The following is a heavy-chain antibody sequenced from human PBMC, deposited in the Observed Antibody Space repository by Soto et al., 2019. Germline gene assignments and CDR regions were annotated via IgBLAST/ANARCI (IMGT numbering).Heavy chain of an antibody. Sequence: QVQLQQWGAGLLKPSETLSLTCAVYGGSFSGYYWSWIRQPPGKGLEWIGEINHSGSTNYNPSLKSRVXXSXDXXKNQFSLKLSSVTAADTAVYYCARPSGSYYGHFDYWGQGTLVTVSS. V-gene: IGHV4-34*01. J-gene: IGHJ4*02. CDR1: GGSFSGYY. D-gene: IGHD1-26*01. CDR2: INHSGST. CDR3: ARPSGSYYGHFDY.